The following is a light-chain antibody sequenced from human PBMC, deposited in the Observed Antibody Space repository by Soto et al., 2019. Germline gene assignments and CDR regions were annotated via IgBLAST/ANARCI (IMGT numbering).Light chain of an antibody. CDR1: QSISRW. Sequence: DIQMTQSPSSLSASVVDRVTITCRSSQSISRWLALYQEKPGKAPKVLIYDASNLESGVPSRFSGSGSGTEFTLTISRLQPDDFATYYCQKYNSAPQTFGQGTKVDIK. CDR2: DAS. V-gene: IGKV1-5*01. CDR3: QKYNSAPQT. J-gene: IGKJ1*01.